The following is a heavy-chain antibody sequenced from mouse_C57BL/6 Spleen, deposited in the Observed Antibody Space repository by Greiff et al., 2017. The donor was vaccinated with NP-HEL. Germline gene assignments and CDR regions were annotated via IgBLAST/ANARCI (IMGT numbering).Heavy chain of an antibody. CDR2: IYPGSGST. CDR1: GYTFTSYW. Sequence: VQLQQPGAELVKPGASVKMSCKAPGYTFTSYWITWVKQRPGQGLEWIGDIYPGSGSTNYNEKFKSKATLTVDTSSSTAYMQLSSLTSEDSAVYYCARRYYGNLAWFAYWGQGTLVTVSA. V-gene: IGHV1-55*01. CDR3: ARRYYGNLAWFAY. D-gene: IGHD2-1*01. J-gene: IGHJ3*01.